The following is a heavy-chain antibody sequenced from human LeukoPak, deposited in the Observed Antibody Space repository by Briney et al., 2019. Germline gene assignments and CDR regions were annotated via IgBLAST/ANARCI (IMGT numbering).Heavy chain of an antibody. CDR1: GGSFSGYY. J-gene: IGHJ4*02. D-gene: IGHD2-15*01. CDR2: INHSGST. Sequence: SETLSLTCAVYGGSFSGYYWSWIRQPPGKGLEWIGEINHSGSTNYNPSLKSRVTISVDTSKNQFSLKLNPVTAADTAVYYCARGDPSRHCSGTSCYSVQLYFDYWSQGTLVTVSS. CDR3: ARGDPSRHCSGTSCYSVQLYFDY. V-gene: IGHV4-34*01.